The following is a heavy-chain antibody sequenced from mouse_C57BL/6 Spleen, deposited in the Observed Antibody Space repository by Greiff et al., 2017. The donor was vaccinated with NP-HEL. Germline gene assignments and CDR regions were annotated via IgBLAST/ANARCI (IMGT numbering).Heavy chain of an antibody. J-gene: IGHJ2*01. Sequence: VKLVESGPELVKPGASVKLSCKASGYTFTSYDINWVKQRPGQGLEWIGWIYPRDGSTKYNEKFKGKATLTVDTSSSTAYMELHSLTSEDSAVYFCARGSYYGSSPGYFDYWGQGTTLTVSS. V-gene: IGHV1-85*01. D-gene: IGHD1-1*01. CDR3: ARGSYYGSSPGYFDY. CDR1: GYTFTSYD. CDR2: IYPRDGST.